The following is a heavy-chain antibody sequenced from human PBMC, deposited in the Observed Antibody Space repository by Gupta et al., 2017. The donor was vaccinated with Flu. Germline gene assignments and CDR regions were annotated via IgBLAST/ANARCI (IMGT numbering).Heavy chain of an antibody. Sequence: QVQLRQWGAGLLKPSETLSLTCAVYNGSFSGYSWSWIRQPPGKGLEWIGEINHSGSTNYNPSLKSRVTISLDTSKNQFSLNLRSVTAADTAVYYCARGGSLTMIRGARRTYYYYMDVWGRGTAVTVSS. CDR2: INHSGST. CDR3: ARGGSLTMIRGARRTYYYYMDV. J-gene: IGHJ6*03. CDR1: NGSFSGYS. D-gene: IGHD3-10*01. V-gene: IGHV4-34*01.